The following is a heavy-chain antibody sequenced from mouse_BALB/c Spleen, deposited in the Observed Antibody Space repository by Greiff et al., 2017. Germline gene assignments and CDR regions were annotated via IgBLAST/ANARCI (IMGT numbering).Heavy chain of an antibody. J-gene: IGHJ2*01. Sequence: EVQLQQSGGGLVKPGGSLKLSCAASGFTFSSYAMSWVRQTPEKRLEWVASISSGGSTYYPDSVKGRFTISRDNARNILYLQMSSLRSEDTAMYYCAREAYDGYPDYWGQGTTLTVSS. V-gene: IGHV5-6-5*01. D-gene: IGHD2-3*01. CDR2: ISSGGST. CDR1: GFTFSSYA. CDR3: AREAYDGYPDY.